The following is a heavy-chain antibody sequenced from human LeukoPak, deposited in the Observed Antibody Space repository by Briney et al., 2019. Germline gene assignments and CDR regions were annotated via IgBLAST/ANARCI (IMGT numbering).Heavy chain of an antibody. J-gene: IGHJ4*02. D-gene: IGHD3-22*01. CDR1: GGSFSGYY. Sequence: PSETLSLTCAVYGGSFSGYYWGWIRQPPGKGLEWIGEINHSGSTNSNPSLKSRVTISLDTSKNQFSLKLSSVTAADTAVYYCARFVSGYYYGPFEFGIDYWGQGTLVTVSS. CDR3: ARFVSGYYYGPFEFGIDY. V-gene: IGHV4-34*01. CDR2: INHSGST.